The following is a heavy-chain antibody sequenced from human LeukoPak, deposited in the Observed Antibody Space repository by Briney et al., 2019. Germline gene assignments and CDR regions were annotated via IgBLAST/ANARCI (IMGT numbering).Heavy chain of an antibody. J-gene: IGHJ5*02. CDR3: AREAMDTAMVNWFDP. CDR1: GGSISSGSYY. Sequence: SETLSLTCTVSGGSISSGSYYWSWIRQPAGKGLEWIGRIYTSGSTNYNPSLKSRVTISVDTSKNQFSLKLSSVTAADTAVYYCAREAMDTAMVNWFDPWGQGTLVTVSS. D-gene: IGHD5-18*01. CDR2: IYTSGST. V-gene: IGHV4-61*02.